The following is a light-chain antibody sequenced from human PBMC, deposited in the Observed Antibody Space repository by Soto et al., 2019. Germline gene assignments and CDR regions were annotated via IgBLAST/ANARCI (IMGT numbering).Light chain of an antibody. J-gene: IGKJ4*01. Sequence: EVVLTQSPGTLSLSRGERATLSCRASQSVSSSYLAWYQQKPGQAPRLLIYDASTRATGIPARFSGSQSGTEFTLTISSLLSEDFAVYFCQQYNNWPLTFGGGTKVDI. CDR2: DAS. V-gene: IGKV3D-15*01. CDR3: QQYNNWPLT. CDR1: QSVSSSY.